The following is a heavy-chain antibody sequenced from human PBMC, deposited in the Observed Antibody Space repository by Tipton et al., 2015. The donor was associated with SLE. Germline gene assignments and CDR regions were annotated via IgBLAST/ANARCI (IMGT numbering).Heavy chain of an antibody. CDR2: IYTSGST. J-gene: IGHJ4*02. CDR1: GYSISSGYY. CDR3: ARGRILDY. V-gene: IGHV4-61*09. D-gene: IGHD2-15*01. Sequence: TLSLTCAVSGYSISSGYYWGWIRQPAGKGLEWIGYIYTSGSTNYNPSLKSRVTISVDTSKNQFFLKLSSVTAADTAVYYCARGRILDYWGQGTLVTVSS.